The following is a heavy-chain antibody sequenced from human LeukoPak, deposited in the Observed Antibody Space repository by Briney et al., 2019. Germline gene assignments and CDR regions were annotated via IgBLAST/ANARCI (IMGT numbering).Heavy chain of an antibody. CDR3: AREEVCGGDCYPNPFDY. D-gene: IGHD2-21*02. CDR1: GGSISSGGYY. V-gene: IGHV4-61*08. J-gene: IGHJ4*02. Sequence: SETLSLTCTVSGGSISSGGYYWSWIRQHPGKGLEWIGYIYYSGSTNYNPSLKSRVTISVDTSKNQFSLKLSSVTAADTAVYYCAREEVCGGDCYPNPFDYWGQGTLVTVSS. CDR2: IYYSGST.